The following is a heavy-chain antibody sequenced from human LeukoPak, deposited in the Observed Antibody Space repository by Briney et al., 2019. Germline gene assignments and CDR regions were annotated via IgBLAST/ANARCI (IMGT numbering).Heavy chain of an antibody. V-gene: IGHV4-34*01. CDR3: ARRGSGSYRGYFDY. J-gene: IGHJ4*02. Sequence: SETLSLTCAVYGGSFSGYYWSWIRQPPGKGLEWIGEINRSGSTNYNPSLKSRFTISVDTSKNQFSLKLSSVTAADTAVYYCARRGSGSYRGYFDYWGQGTLVTVSS. CDR2: INRSGST. D-gene: IGHD3-10*01. CDR1: GGSFSGYY.